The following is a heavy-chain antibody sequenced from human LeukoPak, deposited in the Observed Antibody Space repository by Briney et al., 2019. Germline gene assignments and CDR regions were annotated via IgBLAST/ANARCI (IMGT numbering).Heavy chain of an antibody. J-gene: IGHJ4*02. CDR1: GGSISTYY. CDR2: VYYTGST. V-gene: IGHV4-59*01. D-gene: IGHD1-26*01. CDR3: ARGDRDPSRPDY. Sequence: SETLSLTCTVSGGSISTYYWSWIRQTPGKGLEWIGYVYYTGSTNSNPSLKSRVTISADTSKNQVSLKLTSVTAADTAVYYCARGDRDPSRPDYWGQGTLVTVSS.